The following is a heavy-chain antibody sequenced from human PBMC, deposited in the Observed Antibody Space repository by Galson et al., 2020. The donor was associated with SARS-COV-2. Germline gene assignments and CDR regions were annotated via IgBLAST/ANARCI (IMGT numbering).Heavy chain of an antibody. V-gene: IGHV3-30*18. D-gene: IGHD3-10*01. CDR3: AKPPFGEEAFDI. CDR1: GFTFSSYG. CDR2: ISYDGSNK. Sequence: GESLKISCAASGFTFSSYGMHWVRQAPGKGLEWVAVISYDGSNKYYADSVKGRFTISRDNSKNTLYLQMNSLRAEDTAVYYCAKPPFGEEAFDIWGQGTMVTVSS. J-gene: IGHJ3*02.